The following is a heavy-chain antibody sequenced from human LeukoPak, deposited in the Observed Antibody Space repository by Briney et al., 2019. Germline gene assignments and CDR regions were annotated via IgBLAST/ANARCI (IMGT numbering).Heavy chain of an antibody. V-gene: IGHV3-48*04. D-gene: IGHD6-13*01. CDR2: VSTSSSTI. J-gene: IGHJ6*03. CDR1: GFPFSDYN. Sequence: PGGSLRLSCTASGFPFSDYNLNWVRQAPGKGLEWVSYVSTSSSTIYYADSVKGRFTISRDNAKNSLYLQMNSLRAEDTALYYCAKGGAAAERYYYYYMDVWGKGTTVTISS. CDR3: AKGGAAAERYYYYYMDV.